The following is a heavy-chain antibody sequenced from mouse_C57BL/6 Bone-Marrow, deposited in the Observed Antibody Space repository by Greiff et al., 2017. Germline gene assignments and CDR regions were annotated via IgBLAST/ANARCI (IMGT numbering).Heavy chain of an antibody. J-gene: IGHJ2*01. Sequence: EVKLMESGEGLVKPGGSLKLSCAASGFTFSSYAMSWVRQTPEQRLEWVAYISSGGDYIYYADTVKGRFTISRDNARNTLYLQMSSLKSEDTAMYYCTRVYYYPFDYWGQGTTLTVSS. CDR2: ISSGGDYI. CDR1: GFTFSSYA. D-gene: IGHD1-1*01. V-gene: IGHV5-9-1*02. CDR3: TRVYYYPFDY.